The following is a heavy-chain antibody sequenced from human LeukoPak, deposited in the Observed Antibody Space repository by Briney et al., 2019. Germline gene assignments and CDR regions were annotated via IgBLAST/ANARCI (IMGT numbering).Heavy chain of an antibody. CDR2: LSDGGGYT. CDR3: ATAYSTTWSFSDF. V-gene: IGHV3-23*01. D-gene: IGHD6-13*01. Sequence: GGSLRLSCAASRFTFSTYAMSWVRQAPGKGLEWVSGLSDGGGYTYYADSVKGRFTISRDNAKNTLYLQMNSLRAEDTAIYYCATAYSTTWSFSDFWGQETLVTVSS. CDR1: RFTFSTYA. J-gene: IGHJ4*02.